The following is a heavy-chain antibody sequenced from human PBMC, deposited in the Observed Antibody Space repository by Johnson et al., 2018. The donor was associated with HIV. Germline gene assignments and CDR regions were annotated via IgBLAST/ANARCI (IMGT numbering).Heavy chain of an antibody. J-gene: IGHJ3*01. CDR1: GFTFSTYD. V-gene: IGHV3-13*01. D-gene: IGHD3-9*01. Sequence: VHLVESGGGLVQPGRSLRLSCAASGFTFSTYDMYWVRQATGKGLEWVSTIGTAGDTYYAGSVKGRFTISRENANNSLYLQMNSLRAGDTGVYYCARAGDYDVLTGSLLRGTFDVWGQGTVVTVSS. CDR3: ARAGDYDVLTGSLLRGTFDV. CDR2: IGTAGDT.